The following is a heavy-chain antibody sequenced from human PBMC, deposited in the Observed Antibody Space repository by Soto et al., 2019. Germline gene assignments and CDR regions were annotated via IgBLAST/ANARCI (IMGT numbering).Heavy chain of an antibody. V-gene: IGHV4-30-2*01. D-gene: IGHD7-27*01. J-gene: IGHJ4*02. Sequence: SETLSLTCAVSGGSISGTTYSWSWIRQPPGKGLEWIGYIYDSGNTYYNPSLKSQFSISVDRSKNQFSLRLTSVTAADTAVYYCARSHRDNWGSPDYSDYWGQGTLVTVSS. CDR3: ARSHRDNWGSPDYSDY. CDR1: GGSISGTTYS. CDR2: IYDSGNT.